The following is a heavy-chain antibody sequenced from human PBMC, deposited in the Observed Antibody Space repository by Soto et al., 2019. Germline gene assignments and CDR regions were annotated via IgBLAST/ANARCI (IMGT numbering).Heavy chain of an antibody. Sequence: DVQLVESGGGLVQPGRSLRLSCAASGFKFSDYWMSWVRQAPGKGLEWVGNIKHDTSEAHYADSVKGRFTITRDNIKNFRILQMNGLRSDDTASYYCARDGLLFSGPYRPSRFDYWGLGTLVTVSS. CDR2: IKHDTSEA. J-gene: IGHJ4*02. V-gene: IGHV3-7*03. CDR1: GFKFSDYW. CDR3: ARDGLLFSGPYRPSRFDY. D-gene: IGHD3-16*02.